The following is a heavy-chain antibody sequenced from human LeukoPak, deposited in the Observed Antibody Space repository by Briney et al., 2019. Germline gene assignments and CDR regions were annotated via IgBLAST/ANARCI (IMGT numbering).Heavy chain of an antibody. CDR3: ARAKYYDYVWGSSYYYYGMDV. V-gene: IGHV1-8*01. Sequence: PRASVKVSCKASGYTFTSYDINWVRQATGQGLEWMGWMNPNSGNTGYAQKFQGRVTMTRNTSISTAYMELSSLRSEDTAVYYCARAKYYDYVWGSSYYYYGMDVWGQGTTVTVSS. J-gene: IGHJ6*02. D-gene: IGHD3-16*01. CDR1: GYTFTSYD. CDR2: MNPNSGNT.